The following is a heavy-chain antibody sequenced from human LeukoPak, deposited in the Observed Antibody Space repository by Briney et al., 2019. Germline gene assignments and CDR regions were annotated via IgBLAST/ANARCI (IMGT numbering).Heavy chain of an antibody. D-gene: IGHD6-13*01. Sequence: ASVKVSCKASGYTFTGYYMHWVRQAPGQGLEWMGWINPNSGGTNYAQKFQGRVTMTRDTSISTAYMELSRLRSDDTAVYYYAIPWLPGIAAAGTSYWGQGTLVTVSS. V-gene: IGHV1-2*02. CDR1: GYTFTGYY. CDR2: INPNSGGT. J-gene: IGHJ4*02. CDR3: AIPWLPGIAAAGTSY.